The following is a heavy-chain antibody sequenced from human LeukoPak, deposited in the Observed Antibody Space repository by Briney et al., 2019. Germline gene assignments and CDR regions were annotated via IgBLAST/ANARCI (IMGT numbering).Heavy chain of an antibody. J-gene: IGHJ4*02. CDR3: AKDGHGHIVATTGPYYFDY. Sequence: PGGSLRLSCAASGFTFSSYAMSWVRQAPGKGLEWVSAISGSGGSTYYADSVKGRFTISRDNSKNTLYLQMNSLRAEDTAVYYCAKDGHGHIVATTGPYYFDYWGQGTLVTVSS. CDR1: GFTFSSYA. D-gene: IGHD5-12*01. V-gene: IGHV3-23*01. CDR2: ISGSGGST.